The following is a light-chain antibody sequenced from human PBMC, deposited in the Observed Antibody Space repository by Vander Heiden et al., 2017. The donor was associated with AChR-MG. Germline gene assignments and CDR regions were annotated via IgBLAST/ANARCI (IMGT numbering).Light chain of an antibody. V-gene: IGKV4-1*01. CDR3: QQYYSNPPA. J-gene: IGKJ1*01. CDR2: WAS. CDR1: QSILYNSNNKNY. Sequence: TVMTQSPDSLAVSLGERATINCKSSQSILYNSNNKNYLAWYQHKAGQPPKLLIYWASTRESGVPDRFSGSGSGTDFTLTISSLQAEDVAVYYCQQYYSNPPAFGQGTKVEIK.